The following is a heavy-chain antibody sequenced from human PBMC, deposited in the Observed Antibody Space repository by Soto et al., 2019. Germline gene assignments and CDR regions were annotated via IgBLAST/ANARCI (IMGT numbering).Heavy chain of an antibody. V-gene: IGHV4-61*01. D-gene: IGHD3-16*02. J-gene: IGHJ3*02. Sequence: QVQLQESGPGLVKPSETLSLTCTVSGDSVSSGSYYWSWIRQPPGKGLEWIGYIYYSGNTNYNPSLKCRVTISVDTSKNQFSLKLSSVTAADTAVYYCARDFWGTYRRDAFDIWGQGTMVTVSS. CDR2: IYYSGNT. CDR3: ARDFWGTYRRDAFDI. CDR1: GDSVSSGSYY.